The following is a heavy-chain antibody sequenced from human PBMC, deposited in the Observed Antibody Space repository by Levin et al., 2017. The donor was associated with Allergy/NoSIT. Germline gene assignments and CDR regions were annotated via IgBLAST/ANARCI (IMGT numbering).Heavy chain of an antibody. J-gene: IGHJ3*01. V-gene: IGHV3-23*01. CDR3: AKKQAGTSGFSFDV. CDR1: GFAFGDYA. D-gene: IGHD6-19*01. Sequence: GESLKISCAAPGFAFGDYAMTWVRQAPGKGLEWVSDITGGGSDTWYGDSVKGRFTVSRDNSKDMLYLELNSLRVEDTGIYYCAKKQAGTSGFSFDVWGQGTTVTVSS. CDR2: ITGGGSDT.